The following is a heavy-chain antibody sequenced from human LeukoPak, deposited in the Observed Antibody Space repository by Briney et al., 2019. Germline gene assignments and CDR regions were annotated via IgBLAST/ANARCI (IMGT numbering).Heavy chain of an antibody. V-gene: IGHV4-39*01. CDR1: GGSISSSSYY. Sequence: SETLSLTCTVSGGSISSSSYYWGWIRQPPGKGLEWIVSIYYSGSTYYNPSLKSRVTISVDTSKNQFSLKLSSVTAADTAVYYCARSVIGSSSSSSSSYGMDVWGQGTTVTVSS. CDR3: ARSVIGSSSSSSSSYGMDV. CDR2: IYYSGST. J-gene: IGHJ6*02. D-gene: IGHD6-6*01.